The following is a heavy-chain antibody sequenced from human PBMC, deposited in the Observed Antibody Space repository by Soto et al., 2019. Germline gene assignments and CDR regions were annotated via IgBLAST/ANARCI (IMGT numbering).Heavy chain of an antibody. Sequence: GGSRRLSCAASGFTFTSYAMTWVRQGPGKGLEWVSSRTGDLLYADSVKGRFTISRDNSRNTLYLQMNSLRTEDTAIYYCAKRSPSGTYYFDYWGQGTLVTVSS. CDR2: RTGDLL. V-gene: IGHV3-23*01. J-gene: IGHJ4*02. CDR3: AKRSPSGTYYFDY. CDR1: GFTFTSYA. D-gene: IGHD1-26*01.